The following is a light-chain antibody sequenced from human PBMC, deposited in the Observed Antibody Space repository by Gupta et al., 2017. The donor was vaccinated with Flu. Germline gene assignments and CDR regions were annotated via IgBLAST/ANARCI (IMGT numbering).Light chain of an antibody. Sequence: TRGPPATICCSSKSGLENSDGNNFFCWFQQTPDPAPRRLNYGASRRDGGVPNSFSGSGCGADFTLKISGEEAEDVGIYCCKQVQHCPWAFGQGTTVEIK. CDR2: GAS. V-gene: IGKV2-30*01. J-gene: IGKJ1*01. CDR3: KQVQHCPWA. CDR1: SGLENSDGNNF.